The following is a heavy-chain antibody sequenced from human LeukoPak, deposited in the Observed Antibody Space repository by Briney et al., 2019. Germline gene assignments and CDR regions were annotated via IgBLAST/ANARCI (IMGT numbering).Heavy chain of an antibody. J-gene: IGHJ4*02. CDR3: ASHYDTSGYHYFDF. CDR2: ISYDGSNK. D-gene: IGHD3-22*01. CDR1: GFTFSRYA. V-gene: IGHV3-30-3*01. Sequence: GRSLRLSCAASGFTFSRYAMHWVRQAPGKGLEWVAVISYDGSNKYYADSVRGRFTISRDSSKNTLYLQMNSLRAEDTAVYYCASHYDTSGYHYFDFRGQGTLVTVSS.